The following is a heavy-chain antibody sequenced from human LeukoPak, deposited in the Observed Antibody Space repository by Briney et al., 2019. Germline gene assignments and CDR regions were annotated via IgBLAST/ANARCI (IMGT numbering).Heavy chain of an antibody. CDR1: GFIISDYY. CDR2: SSTSGSTI. Sequence: GGSLRLSCAASGFIISDYYMSWIRQAPGKGLEWLSYSSTSGSTISYADSGKGRFTISRDNAKNSLYLQMNSLRAEDTAVYYCARESYYYGSGAYDPWGQGTLVTVSS. D-gene: IGHD3-10*01. CDR3: ARESYYYGSGAYDP. V-gene: IGHV3-11*01. J-gene: IGHJ5*02.